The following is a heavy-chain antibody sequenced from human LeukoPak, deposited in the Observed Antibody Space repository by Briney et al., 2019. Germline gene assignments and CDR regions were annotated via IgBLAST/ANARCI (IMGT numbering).Heavy chain of an antibody. CDR3: ARGPTTMTRAFDY. J-gene: IGHJ4*02. D-gene: IGHD4-11*01. V-gene: IGHV3-7*01. Sequence: PGGSLRLSCVASGFTFSSYWATWVRQAPGKGLEWVANIDPDGSHQYVDSVKGRFTISKDNAKNSLYLQMNSLRAEDTAVYYCARGPTTMTRAFDYWGQGTLVTVSS. CDR1: GFTFSSYW. CDR2: IDPDGSHQ.